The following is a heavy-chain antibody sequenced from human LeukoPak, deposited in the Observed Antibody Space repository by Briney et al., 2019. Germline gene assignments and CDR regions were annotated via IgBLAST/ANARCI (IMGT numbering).Heavy chain of an antibody. V-gene: IGHV3-21*01. D-gene: IGHD4-17*01. CDR1: GFTFSSYS. Sequence: GGSLRLSCAASGFTFSSYSMNWVRQAPGKGLELVSSISSSSSYIYYADSVKGRFTISRDNAKNSLYLQMNSLRAEDTAVYYCARDPLDHDYGDSPPYFDYWGQGTLVTVSP. J-gene: IGHJ4*02. CDR3: ARDPLDHDYGDSPPYFDY. CDR2: ISSSSSYI.